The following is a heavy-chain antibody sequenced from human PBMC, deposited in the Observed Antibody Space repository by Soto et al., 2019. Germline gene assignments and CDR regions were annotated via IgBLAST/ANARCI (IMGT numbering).Heavy chain of an antibody. Sequence: GGSLRLSCAASGFPFRIFPMHWVRQAPGKGLEWVVVLSSDGSDTNYADSVKGRFTVSRDNSKNTLYLQMNSLRIEDTAVYYCAREDSTRTDDNYYYYGMDVWGQGTKVTVSS. CDR1: GFPFRIFP. V-gene: IGHV3-30-3*01. D-gene: IGHD2-2*01. CDR2: LSSDGSDT. CDR3: AREDSTRTDDNYYYYGMDV. J-gene: IGHJ6*02.